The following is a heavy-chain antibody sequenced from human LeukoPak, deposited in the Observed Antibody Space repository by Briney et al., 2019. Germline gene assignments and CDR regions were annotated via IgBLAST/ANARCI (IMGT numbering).Heavy chain of an antibody. Sequence: PGRSLRLSCAASGFNFNNYPMHWVRQVPGRGPQWVALISYDGIDSYIADSVKGRFSISRDNSKNTPFLQMNSLRPEDTAVYYCARDRYTKNYFDALDLWGQGSTVTVSS. J-gene: IGHJ3*01. CDR3: ARDRYTKNYFDALDL. D-gene: IGHD3-16*02. V-gene: IGHV3-30*04. CDR1: GFNFNNYP. CDR2: ISYDGIDS.